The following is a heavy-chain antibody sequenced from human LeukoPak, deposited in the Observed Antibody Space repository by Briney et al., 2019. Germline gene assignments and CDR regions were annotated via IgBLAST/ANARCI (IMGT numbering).Heavy chain of an antibody. CDR1: GDSISSADYY. D-gene: IGHD3-16*01. Sequence: SETLSLTCTVSGDSISSADYYWSWIRQPPGKGLEWIGYIYYSGSTYYNPSLKSRVTISVDTSKNQFSLKLSSVTAADTAVYYCARVLGRWGGAFDIWGRGTMVTVSS. J-gene: IGHJ3*02. CDR2: IYYSGST. V-gene: IGHV4-30-4*01. CDR3: ARVLGRWGGAFDI.